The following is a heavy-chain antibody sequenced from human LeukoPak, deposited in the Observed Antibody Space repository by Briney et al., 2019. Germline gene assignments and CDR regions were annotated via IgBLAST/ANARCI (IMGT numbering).Heavy chain of an antibody. CDR1: GYTFTSYG. J-gene: IGHJ3*02. CDR3: ARDGLDYYDSSGYGAFDI. Sequence: GASVKVSCKASGYTFTSYGISWVRQAPGQGLEWMGWICAYNGNTNYAQKLQGRVTMTTDTSTSTAYMELRSLRSDDTAVYYCARDGLDYYDSSGYGAFDIWGQGTMVTVSS. V-gene: IGHV1-18*01. CDR2: ICAYNGNT. D-gene: IGHD3-22*01.